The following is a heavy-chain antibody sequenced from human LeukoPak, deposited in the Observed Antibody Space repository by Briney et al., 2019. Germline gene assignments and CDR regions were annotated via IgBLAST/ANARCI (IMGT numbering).Heavy chain of an antibody. CDR3: ARGPDIVVVPAAIANSYFQH. J-gene: IGHJ1*01. CDR1: GGTFSSYA. V-gene: IGHV1-69*05. D-gene: IGHD2-2*01. Sequence: GASVKVSCKASGGTFSSYAISWVRQAPGKGLEWMGGIIPIFGTANYAQKLQGRVTITTDESTSTAYMELSSLRSEDTAVYYWARGPDIVVVPAAIANSYFQHWGQGTLVTVSS. CDR2: IIPIFGTA.